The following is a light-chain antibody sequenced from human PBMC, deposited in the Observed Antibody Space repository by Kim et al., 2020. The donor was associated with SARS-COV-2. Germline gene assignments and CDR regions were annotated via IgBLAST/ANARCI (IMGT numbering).Light chain of an antibody. J-gene: IGKJ2*03. V-gene: IGKV2D-29*01. Sequence: QPASISCKSSQGLLHSDGKISLYWYLQKPGQPPQLLIYEVSKRFSGVPERFSGSGSGTDFTLKISRVEAEDVGLYYCMQGLQRLYSFGQGTKLEI. CDR1: QGLLHSDGKIS. CDR2: EVS. CDR3: MQGLQRLYS.